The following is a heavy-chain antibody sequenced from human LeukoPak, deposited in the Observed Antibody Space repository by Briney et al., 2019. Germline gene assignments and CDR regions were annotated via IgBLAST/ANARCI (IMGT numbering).Heavy chain of an antibody. CDR2: INPNSGGT. CDR3: ARDSGYYDSSGYYYGAFDI. V-gene: IGHV1-2*02. Sequence: ASVKVSCKASGYTFTGYYMHWVRQAPGQGLEWMGWINPNSGGTNYAQKFQGRVTMTRDTSISTAYMELSRLRSDDTAVYYCARDSGYYDSSGYYYGAFDIWGQGTMVTVSS. J-gene: IGHJ3*02. D-gene: IGHD3-22*01. CDR1: GYTFTGYY.